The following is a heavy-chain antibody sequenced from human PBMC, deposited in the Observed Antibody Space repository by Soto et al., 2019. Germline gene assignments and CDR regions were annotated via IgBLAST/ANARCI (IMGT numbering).Heavy chain of an antibody. CDR3: ATDKGDSYGYGNY. V-gene: IGHV1-58*01. D-gene: IGHD5-18*01. J-gene: IGHJ4*02. Sequence: SVKVSCKASGFTFTNSAVQWVRQARGQRLEWIGWIVVGSGNTNYAQKFQERVTITRDMTTTTAYMELSSLRSEDTAVYYCATDKGDSYGYGNYWGQGTLVTVSS. CDR2: IVVGSGNT. CDR1: GFTFTNSA.